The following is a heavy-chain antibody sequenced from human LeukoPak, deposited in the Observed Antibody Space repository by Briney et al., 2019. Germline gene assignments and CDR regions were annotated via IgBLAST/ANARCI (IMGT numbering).Heavy chain of an antibody. J-gene: IGHJ4*02. D-gene: IGHD3-3*01. CDR3: ARLKHDFWSGYHGY. CDR2: IYRSGST. Sequence: SETLSLTCAVSGYSISSGYYWGWIRQPPGKGLEWIGSIYRSGSTYYNPSLKSRVTISVDTSKNQFSLKLSSVTAADTAVYYCARLKHDFWSGYHGYWGQGTLVTVSS. V-gene: IGHV4-38-2*01. CDR1: GYSISSGYY.